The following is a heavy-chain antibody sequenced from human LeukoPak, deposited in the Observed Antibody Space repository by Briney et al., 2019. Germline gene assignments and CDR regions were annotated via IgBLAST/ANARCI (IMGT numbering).Heavy chain of an antibody. J-gene: IGHJ4*02. CDR1: GGTFSSYA. D-gene: IGHD5-18*01. CDR2: IIPIFGTA. Sequence: GSSVKVSCKASGGTFSSYAISWVRQAPGQGLEWMGGIIPIFGTANYAQKFQGRVTITADESTSTAYMELSSVRSEDTAVYYCARGGAYSYVFDYWGQGTLVTVSS. V-gene: IGHV1-69*01. CDR3: ARGGAYSYVFDY.